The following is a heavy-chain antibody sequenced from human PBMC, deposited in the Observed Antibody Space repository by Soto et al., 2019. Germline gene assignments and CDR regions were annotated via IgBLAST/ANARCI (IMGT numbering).Heavy chain of an antibody. CDR3: VRDGTKTLRDWFDP. CDR1: GASISGIY. J-gene: IGHJ5*02. Sequence: SETLSLTCTVSGASISGIYWSWIRTSAGKGLEWIGRIYATGTTDYNPSLKSRVMMSVDTSKKQFSLKLRSVTAADTAVYYCVRDGTKTLRDWFDPWGQGISVTVSS. D-gene: IGHD1-1*01. CDR2: IYATGTT. V-gene: IGHV4-4*07.